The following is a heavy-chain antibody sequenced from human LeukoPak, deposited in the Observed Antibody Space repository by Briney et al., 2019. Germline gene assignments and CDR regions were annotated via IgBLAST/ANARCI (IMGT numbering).Heavy chain of an antibody. Sequence: SETLSLTCTVSGGSISSYYWSWIRQPPGKGLEWIGYIYYSGSTNYNPSLKSRVTISVDTSKNQFSLKLSSVTAADTAVYYCARDVHYGTDVWGQGNPGHRLL. J-gene: IGHJ6*02. CDR1: GGSISSYY. CDR2: IYYSGST. CDR3: ARDVHYGTDV. V-gene: IGHV4-59*12.